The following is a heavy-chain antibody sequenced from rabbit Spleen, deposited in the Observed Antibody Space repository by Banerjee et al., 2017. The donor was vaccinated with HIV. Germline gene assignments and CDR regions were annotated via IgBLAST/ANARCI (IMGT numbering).Heavy chain of an antibody. CDR2: IDPIFSST. V-gene: IGHV1S7*01. D-gene: IGHD2-1*01. J-gene: IGHJ4*01. CDR3: VRDLTTVVGWNFNL. CDR1: GFDLSNYG. Sequence: QLVESGGGLVQPGGSLKLSCKASGFDLSNYGVSWVRQAPGKGLEWIGYIDPIFSSTHYASWVNGRFTISSHNAQNTLYLQLNSLTAADTATYFCVRDLTTVVGWNFNLWGPGTPSPS.